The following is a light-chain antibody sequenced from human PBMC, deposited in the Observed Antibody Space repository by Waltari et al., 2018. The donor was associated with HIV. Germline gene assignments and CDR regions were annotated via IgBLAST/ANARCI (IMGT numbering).Light chain of an antibody. CDR3: LQDYNYPWT. V-gene: IGKV1-6*01. CDR2: EAS. Sequence: AIKMTQSPSSLSASVGDTVTITCRASQDIRNDLGWYQQKPGKAPNLLIYEASNLQGGVPSRFSGSGSGTDFTLTISSLQPEDFATYYCLQDYNYPWTFGQGTKVEFK. CDR1: QDIRND. J-gene: IGKJ1*01.